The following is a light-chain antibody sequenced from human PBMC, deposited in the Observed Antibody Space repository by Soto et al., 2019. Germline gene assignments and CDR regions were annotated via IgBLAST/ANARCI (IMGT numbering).Light chain of an antibody. CDR3: QQVNVYPST. CDR1: QTISSW. CDR2: DAS. V-gene: IGKV1-12*02. Sequence: DIQMTQSPSSLSASVGDRFTVTFRASQTISSWLAWYQQKPGKAPNLLIYDASTLHSGVPSRFSGGGSGTDFTLTISSLQPEDFATYYCQQVNVYPSTFGGGTKVDI. J-gene: IGKJ4*01.